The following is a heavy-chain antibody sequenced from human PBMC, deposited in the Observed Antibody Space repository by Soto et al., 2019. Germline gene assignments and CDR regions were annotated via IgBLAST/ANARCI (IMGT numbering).Heavy chain of an antibody. J-gene: IGHJ4*02. CDR3: ARDYYYDSSGYPYYSDY. CDR1: GGSISSSSYY. CDR2: IYYSGST. D-gene: IGHD3-22*01. V-gene: IGHV4-39*02. Sequence: PSETLALTCTVSGGSISSSSYYWGWIRQPPGKGLEWIGSIYYSGSTYYNPSLKSRVTISVDTSKNQFSLKLSSVTAADTAVYYCARDYYYDSSGYPYYSDYWGQGTLVTV.